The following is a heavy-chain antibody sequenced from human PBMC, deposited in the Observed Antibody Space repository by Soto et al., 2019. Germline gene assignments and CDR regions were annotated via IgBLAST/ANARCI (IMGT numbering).Heavy chain of an antibody. D-gene: IGHD7-27*01. CDR2: IIPILGIA. J-gene: IGHJ5*02. CDR3: ASTPGPKHTVP. CDR1: GGTFSSST. Sequence: QVQLVQSGAEVKKPGSSVKVSCKASGGTFSSSTISWVRQAPGQGLEWMGRIIPILGIANYAQKFQGRVTITADNSTSTADMELSSLRSEDTSVYYCASTPGPKHTVPWGQGTLVTVSS. V-gene: IGHV1-69*02.